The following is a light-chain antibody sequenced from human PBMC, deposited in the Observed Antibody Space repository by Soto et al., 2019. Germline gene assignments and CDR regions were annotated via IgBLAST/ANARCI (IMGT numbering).Light chain of an antibody. V-gene: IGKV3-20*01. CDR3: QQYSSSRT. Sequence: EVVLTQSPGTLSLSRGERATLSCRASERIYSAYLGWYQQKPGQAPRLLIYDVSIRATGVPARFSGTGSETDFTLTISGLQSEDFAVYYCQQYSSSRTFGQGTKVDI. J-gene: IGKJ1*01. CDR2: DVS. CDR1: ERIYSAY.